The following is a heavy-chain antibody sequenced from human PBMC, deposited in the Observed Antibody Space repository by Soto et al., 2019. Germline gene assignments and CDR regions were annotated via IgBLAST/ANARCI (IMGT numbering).Heavy chain of an antibody. CDR1: GGTFSSYA. CDR2: IIPIFGTA. Sequence: QVQLVQSGAEVKKPGSSVKVSCKASGGTFSSYAISWVRQAPGQGLEWMGGIIPIFGTANYAQKFQGRVTITADKSTSTSDMALSSLRSEDTAVYYCARARPYSYDSSGHYFDIWGQGTMVTVSS. CDR3: ARARPYSYDSSGHYFDI. V-gene: IGHV1-69*06. J-gene: IGHJ3*02. D-gene: IGHD3-22*01.